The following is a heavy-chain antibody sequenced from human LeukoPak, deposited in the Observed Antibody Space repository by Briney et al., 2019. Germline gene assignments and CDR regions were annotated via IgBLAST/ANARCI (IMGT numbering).Heavy chain of an antibody. D-gene: IGHD3-10*01. CDR3: VTIGASGSYRL. J-gene: IGHJ4*02. V-gene: IGHV3-23*01. CDR2: ISPSGRST. CDR1: GLTFAKTS. Sequence: GGSLRLSCATSGLTFAKTSMTWVRQAPGKGLEWVSTISPSGRSTYYADSVKGRFTISRDNSKNTLYLQMSSLRAEDTAVYYCVTIGASGSYRLWGQGTLVTVSS.